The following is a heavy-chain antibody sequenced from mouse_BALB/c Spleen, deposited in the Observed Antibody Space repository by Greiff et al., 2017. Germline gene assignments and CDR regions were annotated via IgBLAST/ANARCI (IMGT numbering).Heavy chain of an antibody. V-gene: IGHV2-2*02. D-gene: IGHD2-14*01. Sequence: QVQLKESGPGLVQPSQSLSITCTVSGFSLTSYGVHWVRQSPGKGLEWLGVIWSGGSTDYNAAFISRLSISKDNSKSQVFFKMNSLQANDTAIYYCARSGDYRYDWFAYWGQGTLVTVSA. CDR3: ARSGDYRYDWFAY. CDR2: IWSGGST. CDR1: GFSLTSYG. J-gene: IGHJ3*01.